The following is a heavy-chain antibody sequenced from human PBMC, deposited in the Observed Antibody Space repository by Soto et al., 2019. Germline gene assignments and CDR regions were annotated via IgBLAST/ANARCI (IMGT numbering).Heavy chain of an antibody. J-gene: IGHJ6*02. CDR3: VRHVHSGSWGVYV. V-gene: IGHV4-59*08. D-gene: IGHD1-26*01. CDR2: SYRSGST. Sequence: QVQLQASGPGLVKPSETLSLTCTVSGASVSSYYWSWIRQPPGTGLEWIVYSYRSGSTNANPALKSRVTISLDTAKNQLSLRLSSVTAAAPALYDCVRHVHSGSWGVYVWGQGTPVTVSS. CDR1: GASVSSYY.